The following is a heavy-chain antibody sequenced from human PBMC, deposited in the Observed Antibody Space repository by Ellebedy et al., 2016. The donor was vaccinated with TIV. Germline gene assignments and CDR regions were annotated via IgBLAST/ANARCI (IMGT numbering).Heavy chain of an antibody. D-gene: IGHD2-15*01. CDR3: ARDGGYCSGGTCYLVY. CDR1: GFTFSSYW. J-gene: IGHJ4*02. V-gene: IGHV3-7*03. CDR2: IRQDGDGK. Sequence: GGSLRLSCAASGFTFSSYWMSWVRQAPGKGLEWVASIRQDGDGKYYVDSVKGRFIISRDNARNSLFLQMSSLRAEDTAVYYCARDGGYCSGGTCYLVYWGQGTLVTVSS.